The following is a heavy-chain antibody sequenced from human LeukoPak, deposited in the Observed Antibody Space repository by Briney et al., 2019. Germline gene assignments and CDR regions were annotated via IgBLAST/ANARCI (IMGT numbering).Heavy chain of an antibody. CDR2: IYYSGST. D-gene: IGHD3-22*01. CDR3: ARGYYYDSSGPSDFDY. Sequence: SETLSLTCTVSGVSISSYYWSWIRQPPGKGLEWIGYIYYSGSTNYNPSLKSRVTISVDTSKNQFSLKLSSVTAADTAVYYCARGYYYDSSGPSDFDYWGQGTLVTVSS. J-gene: IGHJ4*02. V-gene: IGHV4-59*08. CDR1: GVSISSYY.